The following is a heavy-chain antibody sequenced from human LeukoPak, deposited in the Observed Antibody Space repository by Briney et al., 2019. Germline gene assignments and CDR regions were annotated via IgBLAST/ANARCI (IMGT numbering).Heavy chain of an antibody. Sequence: GGTLRLSCAASGFTFSSYGMSWLRQAPGKGLEWVSAISGSGGSTYYADSVKGRFTISRDNSKNTLYLQMNSLRAEDTAVYYCAELGITMIGGVWGKGTTVTVSS. J-gene: IGHJ6*04. V-gene: IGHV3-23*01. CDR1: GFTFSSYG. CDR2: ISGSGGST. D-gene: IGHD3-10*02. CDR3: AELGITMIGGV.